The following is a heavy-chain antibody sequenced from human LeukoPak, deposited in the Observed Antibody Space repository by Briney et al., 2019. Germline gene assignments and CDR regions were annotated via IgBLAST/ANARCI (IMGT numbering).Heavy chain of an antibody. Sequence: ASVKVSCKASGYTSTAYYMHWVRQAPGQGLEWMGWMNPNSGVTNYAQEFQGRVTMTRDTSIYTAYMELSRLRSDDTAVYYCAREEKVAAATIDYWGQGTLVTVSS. V-gene: IGHV1-2*02. CDR2: MNPNSGVT. D-gene: IGHD2-15*01. CDR3: AREEKVAAATIDY. CDR1: GYTSTAYY. J-gene: IGHJ4*02.